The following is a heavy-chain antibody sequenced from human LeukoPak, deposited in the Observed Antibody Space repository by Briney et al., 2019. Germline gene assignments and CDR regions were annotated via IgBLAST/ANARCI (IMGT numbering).Heavy chain of an antibody. D-gene: IGHD2-8*02. CDR3: ARGYCTGANCRPYIYDSMDV. CDR1: GFTFDTDP. CDR2: IWYDGSRK. V-gene: IGHV3-33*01. Sequence: VQPGGSLKRSCAASGFTFDTDPMHWVRQAPGEGLEWMAVIWYDGSRKEYPDSVKGRFTVSRDNSKNTLDMQMNSLRAEDTAVYYCARGYCTGANCRPYIYDSMDVWGQGTTVTVSS. J-gene: IGHJ6*02.